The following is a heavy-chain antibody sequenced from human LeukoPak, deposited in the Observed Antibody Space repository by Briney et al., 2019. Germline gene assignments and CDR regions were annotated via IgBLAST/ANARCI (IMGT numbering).Heavy chain of an antibody. CDR2: INHSGST. Sequence: PSETLSLTWAVYGGSFSGYYWSWIRQPPGKGLEWIGEINHSGSTNYNPSLKSRVTISVGTSKNQFSLKLSSVTAADTAVYYCARIRFRKPLRSPYYFDYWGQGTLVTVSS. CDR1: GGSFSGYY. D-gene: IGHD1-14*01. J-gene: IGHJ4*02. CDR3: ARIRFRKPLRSPYYFDY. V-gene: IGHV4-34*01.